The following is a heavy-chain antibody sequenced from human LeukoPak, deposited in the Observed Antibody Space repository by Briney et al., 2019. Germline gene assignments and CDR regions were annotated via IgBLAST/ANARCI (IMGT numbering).Heavy chain of an antibody. V-gene: IGHV3-21*01. J-gene: IGHJ4*02. CDR1: GFTFSSYS. CDR2: ISSSSSYI. D-gene: IGHD3-22*01. Sequence: GGSLRLSSAASGFTFSSYSMNWVRQAPGKGLEWVSSISSSSSYIYYADSVKGRFTISRDNAKNSLYLQMNSLRAEDTAVYYCASLSTGPHYYDSSGSPFDYWGQGTLVTVSS. CDR3: ASLSTGPHYYDSSGSPFDY.